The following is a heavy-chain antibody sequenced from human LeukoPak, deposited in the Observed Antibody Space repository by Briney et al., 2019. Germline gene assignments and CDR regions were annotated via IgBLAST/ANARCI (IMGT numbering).Heavy chain of an antibody. CDR3: ATSPYSSGWTYYFDY. Sequence: ASVKVFCKVSGYTLTELSMHWARQAPGKGLEWMGGFDPEDGETIYAQKFQGRVTMTEDTSTDTAYMELSSLRSEDTAVYYCATSPYSSGWTYYFDYWGQGTLVTVSS. D-gene: IGHD6-19*01. J-gene: IGHJ4*02. CDR2: FDPEDGET. V-gene: IGHV1-24*01. CDR1: GYTLTELS.